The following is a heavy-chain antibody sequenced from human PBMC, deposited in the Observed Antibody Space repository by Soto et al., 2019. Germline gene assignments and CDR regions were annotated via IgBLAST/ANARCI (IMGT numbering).Heavy chain of an antibody. CDR1: GFTFSSYA. CDR2: ISYDGSNK. CDR3: ARACGGDCPLDY. Sequence: GGSLRLSCAASGFTFSSYAMHWVRQAPGKGLEWVAVISYDGSNKYYADSVKGRFTISRDNSKNTLYLQMNSLRAEDTAVYYCARACGGDCPLDYWGQGTLVTVSS. J-gene: IGHJ4*02. D-gene: IGHD2-21*02. V-gene: IGHV3-30-3*01.